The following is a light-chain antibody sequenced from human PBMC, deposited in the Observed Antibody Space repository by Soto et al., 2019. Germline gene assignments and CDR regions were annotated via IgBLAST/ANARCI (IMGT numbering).Light chain of an antibody. Sequence: EIVMTRSPATLSLSLGERATLSCRASQSISRNLAWYHQRPGQAPRLLIYAASTRATGIPARFSGSGSGTDFTLTISGLQSEDFGVYFCQQYNNWPPRYTFGQGTKLEIK. CDR1: QSISRN. CDR2: AAS. CDR3: QQYNNWPPRYT. J-gene: IGKJ2*01. V-gene: IGKV3-15*01.